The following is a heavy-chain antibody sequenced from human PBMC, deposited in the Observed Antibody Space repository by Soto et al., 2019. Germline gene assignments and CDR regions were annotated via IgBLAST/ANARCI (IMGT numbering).Heavy chain of an antibody. Sequence: QAGGSLRLSCAASGFTFSSYAMSWVRQAPGKGLEWVSAISGSGGSTYYADSVKGRFTISRDNSKNTLYLQMNSLRAEDTAVYYCAKDGGRGAARPVYYYYGMDVWGQGTTVTVSS. CDR3: AKDGGRGAARPVYYYYGMDV. D-gene: IGHD6-6*01. CDR1: GFTFSSYA. J-gene: IGHJ6*02. V-gene: IGHV3-23*01. CDR2: ISGSGGST.